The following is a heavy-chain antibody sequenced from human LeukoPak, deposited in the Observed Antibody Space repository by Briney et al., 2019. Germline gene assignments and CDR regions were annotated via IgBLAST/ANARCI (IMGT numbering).Heavy chain of an antibody. Sequence: PGGSLRLSCAVSGFTFSSYAMNWVRQAPGKGLEWVSAISGSGGRTYYADSVKGRFTISRDNSKNTLYLQMNSLRAEDTAVYNCAKGDFYGSGRDYYYYMDVWGKGTTVTISS. V-gene: IGHV3-23*01. CDR1: GFTFSSYA. J-gene: IGHJ6*03. D-gene: IGHD3-10*01. CDR3: AKGDFYGSGRDYYYYMDV. CDR2: ISGSGGRT.